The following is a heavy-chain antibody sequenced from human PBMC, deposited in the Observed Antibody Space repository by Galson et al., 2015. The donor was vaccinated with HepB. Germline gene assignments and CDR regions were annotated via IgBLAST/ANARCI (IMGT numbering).Heavy chain of an antibody. CDR1: GFTFSNHV. Sequence: PRLSCAASGFTFSNHVMTWVRQAPGKGLEWLSGIEAIDSRTYHAESVKGRFTISRDNSKNTVYLRMNGLRVDDTAVYFCARVLKLATWGFDPWGQGTLVTVSS. J-gene: IGHJ5*02. D-gene: IGHD1-1*01. CDR2: IEAIDSRT. CDR3: ARVLKLATWGFDP. V-gene: IGHV3-23*01.